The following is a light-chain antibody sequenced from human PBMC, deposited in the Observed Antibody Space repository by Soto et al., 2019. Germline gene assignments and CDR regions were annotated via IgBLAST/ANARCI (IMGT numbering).Light chain of an antibody. J-gene: IGLJ2*01. CDR3: AAWDDIVSGLV. CDR1: SSNIGSNY. V-gene: IGLV1-47*01. CDR2: KAD. Sequence: QSVLTQPPSASGTPGQTVTISCSGRSSNIGSNYVYWYQQLPGTAPRLLMYKADQLPSGVPDRFSGSKSGTSAALAISGLRSEDEADDYCAAWDDIVSGLVFGGGTKVTVL.